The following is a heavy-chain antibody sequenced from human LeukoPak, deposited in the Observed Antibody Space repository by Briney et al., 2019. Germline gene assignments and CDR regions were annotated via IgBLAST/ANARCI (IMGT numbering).Heavy chain of an antibody. Sequence: SETLSLTCTVSGGSISTYLWSWIRQPPGKGLEWIGYIYYSGSFNYNPSLKSRVTISVDTSKNQFSLKLSSVTAADTAVYYCARDLPPNYYDSSGQPEGFDYWGQGTLVTVSS. V-gene: IGHV4-59*12. D-gene: IGHD3-22*01. J-gene: IGHJ4*02. CDR1: GGSISTYL. CDR3: ARDLPPNYYDSSGQPEGFDY. CDR2: IYYSGSF.